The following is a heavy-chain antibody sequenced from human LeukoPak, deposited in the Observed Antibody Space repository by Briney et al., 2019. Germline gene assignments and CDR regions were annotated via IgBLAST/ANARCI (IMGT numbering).Heavy chain of an antibody. D-gene: IGHD3-10*01. V-gene: IGHV4-4*07. J-gene: IGHJ4*02. Sequence: SETLSLTCTVSGGSISSYYWSWIRQPAGKGLEWIGRIYTSGSTNYNPSLKSRVTMSVDTSKNQFSLKLSSVTAADTAVYYCVGEEYGTGSYYKSSQWGQGTLVTVSS. CDR1: GGSISSYY. CDR3: VGEEYGTGSYYKSSQ. CDR2: IYTSGST.